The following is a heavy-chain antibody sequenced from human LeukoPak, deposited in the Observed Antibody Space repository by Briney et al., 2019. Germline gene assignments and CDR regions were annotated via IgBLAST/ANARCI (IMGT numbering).Heavy chain of an antibody. V-gene: IGHV1-69*04. CDR3: ARDPPLIAVAGNDY. J-gene: IGHJ4*02. D-gene: IGHD6-19*01. CDR2: IIPILGIA. CDR1: GGTFSSYA. Sequence: SVKVSCKASGGTFSSYAISWVRQAPGQGLEWMGRIIPILGIANYAQKLQGRVTITADKSTSTAYMELSSLRSEDTAVYYCARDPPLIAVAGNDYWGQGTLVTVSS.